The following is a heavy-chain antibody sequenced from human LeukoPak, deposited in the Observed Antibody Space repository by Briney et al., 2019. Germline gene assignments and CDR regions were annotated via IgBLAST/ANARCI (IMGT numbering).Heavy chain of an antibody. J-gene: IGHJ4*02. CDR3: SRDSARRDGYNFDY. CDR1: GFTFSYG. CDR2: ISYDGSTK. Sequence: GGSLRLSCAASGFTFSYGMHWVRQAPGKGLEWVALISYDGSTKYYADSVRGRFTISRDNSKNTLYLQMNSLRAEDTAVYYCSRDSARRDGYNFDYWGQGTLVTVSS. D-gene: IGHD5-24*01. V-gene: IGHV3-30*03.